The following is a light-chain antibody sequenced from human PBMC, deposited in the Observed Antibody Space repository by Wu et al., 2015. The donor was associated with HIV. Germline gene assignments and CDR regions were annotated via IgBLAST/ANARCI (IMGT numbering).Light chain of an antibody. CDR2: AAS. V-gene: IGKV3D-20*02. CDR1: QTVNSDF. CDR3: QQRSNWPLT. J-gene: IGKJ4*01. Sequence: EIVLTQSPATLSVSPGERATLSCRASQTVNSDFLAWYQQKPGQAPRLVIFAASIPATGIPQRFSGSGSGTNFSLIINRLEPEDFAVYYCQQRSNWPLTFGGGTKVEIK.